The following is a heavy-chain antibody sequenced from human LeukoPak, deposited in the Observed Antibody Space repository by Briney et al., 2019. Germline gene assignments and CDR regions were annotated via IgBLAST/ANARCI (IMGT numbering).Heavy chain of an antibody. J-gene: IGHJ3*02. V-gene: IGHV1-2*02. D-gene: IGHD4-23*01. Sequence: ASVKVSCKASGYTFTGYYMHWVRQAPGQGLEWMGWINPNSGGTNYAQKFQGRVTMTRDTSISTAYMELSRLRSDDTAVYYCATPKTVDRGAFDIWGQGTMVTVSS. CDR2: INPNSGGT. CDR3: ATPKTVDRGAFDI. CDR1: GYTFTGYY.